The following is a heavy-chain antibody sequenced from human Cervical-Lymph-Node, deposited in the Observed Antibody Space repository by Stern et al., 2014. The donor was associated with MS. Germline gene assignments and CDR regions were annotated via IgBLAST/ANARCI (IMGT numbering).Heavy chain of an antibody. CDR3: AKGGSGSYLD. D-gene: IGHD1-26*01. V-gene: IGHV3-30*04. Sequence: DQLEESGGGVVQPGRSLRLSCAASGFVFRRYALHWVRQAPGKGLEWVALISYDERDKYYTDSVKGRFTVSRDNSNNTVDLEMNSLRLEDTAVYYCAKGGSGSYLDWGQGSLVTVSS. CDR2: ISYDERDK. J-gene: IGHJ4*02. CDR1: GFVFRRYA.